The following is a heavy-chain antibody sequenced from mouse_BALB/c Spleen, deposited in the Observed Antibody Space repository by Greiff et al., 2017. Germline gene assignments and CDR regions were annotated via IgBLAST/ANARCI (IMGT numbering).Heavy chain of an antibody. CDR2: ISYSGNT. CDR3: ESHYYGYVGFAY. CDR1: GDSITSGY. Sequence: VQLQQSGPSFVKPSQTLSLTCSVTGDSITSGYWNWIRKFPGNKLEYMGYISYSGNTYYNPSLKSRISITRDTSKNQYYLQLNSVTTEDTATYYCESHYYGYVGFAYWGQGTLVTVSA. V-gene: IGHV3-8*02. J-gene: IGHJ3*01. D-gene: IGHD1-2*01.